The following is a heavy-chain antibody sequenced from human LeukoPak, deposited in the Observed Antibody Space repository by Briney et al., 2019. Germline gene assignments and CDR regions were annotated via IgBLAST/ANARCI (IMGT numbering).Heavy chain of an antibody. V-gene: IGHV5-51*01. CDR2: IYPGDSDT. J-gene: IGHJ6*02. Sequence: GESLKISCKGSRYSFTSYWIGWVRQMPGKGLEWMGIIYPGDSDTRYSPSFQGQVTISADKSISTAYLQLSSLKASDTAMYYCARVLTGDAHHYYYHGMDVWGQGTTVTVSS. D-gene: IGHD7-27*01. CDR1: RYSFTSYW. CDR3: ARVLTGDAHHYYYHGMDV.